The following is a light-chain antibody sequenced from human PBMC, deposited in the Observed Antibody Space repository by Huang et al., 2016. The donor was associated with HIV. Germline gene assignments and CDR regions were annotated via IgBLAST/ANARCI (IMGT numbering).Light chain of an antibody. CDR1: QSLLHSNGYNY. CDR2: LGS. V-gene: IGKV2-28*01. Sequence: DIAMTQSPLSLPVTPGEPASISCRSSQSLLHSNGYNYLDWYLQKPGQSPQLLIYLGSNRASGGPDRFSGSGSGTDFTLKISRVEAEDVGVYYCMQPLQTPITFGQGTRLEIK. J-gene: IGKJ5*01. CDR3: MQPLQTPIT.